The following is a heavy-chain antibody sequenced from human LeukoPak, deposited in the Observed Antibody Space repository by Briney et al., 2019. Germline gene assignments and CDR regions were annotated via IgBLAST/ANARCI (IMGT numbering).Heavy chain of an antibody. D-gene: IGHD5-12*01. V-gene: IGHV3-53*01. CDR1: GFAVSSNY. J-gene: IGHJ3*02. CDR3: ARDRHRYRGINGDGDASDI. CDR2: IYSDGST. Sequence: GGSLRLSCAASGFAVSSNYISWVRQAPGKGLEWVSIIYSDGSTFHADSVKGRFTMSRDNSKNTLDLQMNSLRAEDTAVYFCARDRHRYRGINGDGDASDIWGQGTMVTVSS.